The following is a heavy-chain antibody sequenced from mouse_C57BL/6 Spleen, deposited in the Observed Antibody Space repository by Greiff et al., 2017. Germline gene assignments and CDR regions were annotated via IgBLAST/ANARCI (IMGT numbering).Heavy chain of an antibody. Sequence: QVQLQQPGAELVKPGASVKMSCKASGYTFTSYWITWVKQRPGQGLEWIGDIYPGSGSTNYNEKFKSKATLTVDTSSSTAYMQLSSLTSEDSAVYYCASSYDYDGAWFAYRGQEALVTVSA. CDR2: IYPGSGST. CDR1: GYTFTSYW. V-gene: IGHV1-55*01. CDR3: ASSYDYDGAWFAY. J-gene: IGHJ3*01. D-gene: IGHD2-4*01.